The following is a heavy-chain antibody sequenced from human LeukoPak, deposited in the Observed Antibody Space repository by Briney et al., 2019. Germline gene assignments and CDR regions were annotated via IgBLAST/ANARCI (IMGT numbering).Heavy chain of an antibody. V-gene: IGHV3-23*01. CDR3: AGTTPRRDGYNYRLFDY. CDR1: GFTFSNYA. Sequence: GGSLILSCAASGFTFSNYAMSWVRQAPGKGLEWVSAISGSGGNTYYTDSVKGRFTISRDNSKNTLYLQMNSLRAEDTAVYYCAGTTPRRDGYNYRLFDYWGQGTLVTVSS. J-gene: IGHJ4*02. CDR2: ISGSGGNT. D-gene: IGHD5-24*01.